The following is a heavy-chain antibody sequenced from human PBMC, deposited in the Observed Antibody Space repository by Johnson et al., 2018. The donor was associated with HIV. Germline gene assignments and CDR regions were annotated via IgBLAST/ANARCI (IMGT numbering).Heavy chain of an antibody. V-gene: IGHV3-20*04. D-gene: IGHD1-26*01. Sequence: EVQLVESGGSVVRPGGSLRLSCAASGFTFDNFAMSWVRQAPGKGLEWVSGINWNGGSTSYADSVKGRFTISRDNAKTSLYLQVNSLGAEDTAWYYLAREVSLRVGATLPPSYAFDIWGQGTLVSVSS. CDR1: GFTFDNFA. J-gene: IGHJ3*02. CDR2: INWNGGST. CDR3: AREVSLRVGATLPPSYAFDI.